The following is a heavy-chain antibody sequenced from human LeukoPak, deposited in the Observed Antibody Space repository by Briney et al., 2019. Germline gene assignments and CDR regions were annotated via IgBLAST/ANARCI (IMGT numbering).Heavy chain of an antibody. Sequence: GGSLRLSCAASGFTFDDYAMNWVRQAPGKGLEWVSGINWNGGSTYYRDSVKGRFTISRDNAKNSLYLQMNSPRAGDTALYYCARVKGSGYRNSIDYWGQGTLVTVSS. D-gene: IGHD3-3*01. CDR3: ARVKGSGYRNSIDY. J-gene: IGHJ4*02. CDR1: GFTFDDYA. CDR2: INWNGGST. V-gene: IGHV3-20*04.